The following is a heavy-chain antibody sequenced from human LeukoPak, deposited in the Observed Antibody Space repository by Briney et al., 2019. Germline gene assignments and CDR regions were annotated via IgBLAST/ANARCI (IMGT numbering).Heavy chain of an antibody. CDR3: ARETTVTTAFDY. CDR1: GFTVSSNY. CDR2: IYSGGST. Sequence: GGSLRLSCAASGFTVSSNYMSWVRQAPGKGLEWVSVIYSGGSTYYADSVKGRFTISRDNSKNTLYLQMNSLRAEDTAVYYCARETTVTTAFDYWGQRTLVTVSS. V-gene: IGHV3-53*01. D-gene: IGHD4-17*01. J-gene: IGHJ4*02.